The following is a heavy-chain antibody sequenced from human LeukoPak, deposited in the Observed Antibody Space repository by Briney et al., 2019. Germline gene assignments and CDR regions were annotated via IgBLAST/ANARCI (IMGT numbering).Heavy chain of an antibody. CDR1: GYIFTHYW. V-gene: IGHV5-51*01. CDR2: IYPGDSDT. CDR3: ARFWNYYGSRIVRGYFDL. D-gene: IGHD3-10*01. Sequence: GESLKISCKGSGYIFTHYWIGWVRQMPGKGLEWMGIIYPGDSDTRYNSSLQGQVTLSADKSINTAYLQWSSLKASDTAMYYCARFWNYYGSRIVRGYFDLWGRGTLVTVSS. J-gene: IGHJ2*01.